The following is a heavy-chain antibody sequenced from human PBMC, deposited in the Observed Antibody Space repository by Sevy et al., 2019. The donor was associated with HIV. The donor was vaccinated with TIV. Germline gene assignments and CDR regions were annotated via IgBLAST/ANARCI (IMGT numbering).Heavy chain of an antibody. CDR2: LSFGCGKI. CDR3: AREGCTRPHDY. CDR1: GFAFYDYS. J-gene: IGHJ4*02. V-gene: IGHV3-21*04. D-gene: IGHD2-8*01. Sequence: GGSLRLSCAASGFAFYDYSMSWIRQAPGKGLEWVATLSFGCGKINYAHSVKGRFTISRDNSKNSFYLQMDNLRVEDTALYYCAREGCTRPHDYWGQGTRVTVSS.